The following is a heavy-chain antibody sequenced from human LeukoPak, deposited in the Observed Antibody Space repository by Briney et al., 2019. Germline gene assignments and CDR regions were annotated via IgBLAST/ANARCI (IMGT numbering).Heavy chain of an antibody. CDR1: GGSISSSSYC. Sequence: PSETLSLTCTVSGGSISSSSYCWGWIRQPPGKGLEWIGSIYYSGSTYYNPSLKSRVTISVDTSKNQFSLKLSSVTAADTAVYYCATYYDFWSGYYRFDYWGQGTLVTVSS. CDR2: IYYSGST. CDR3: ATYYDFWSGYYRFDY. J-gene: IGHJ4*02. D-gene: IGHD3-3*01. V-gene: IGHV4-39*01.